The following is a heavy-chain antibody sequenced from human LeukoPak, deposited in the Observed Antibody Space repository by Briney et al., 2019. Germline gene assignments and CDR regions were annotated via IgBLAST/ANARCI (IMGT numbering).Heavy chain of an antibody. Sequence: GASVKVSCKASGYSFTAYIIHWVRQAPGQGLEWMGWINPNRGVTNYAQKFQGRVTMTRDTSITTAYMELNSLKADDTAVYYCAREGLRLGDFTHPEHWGQGTLVTVSS. J-gene: IGHJ4*02. V-gene: IGHV1-2*02. CDR3: AREGLRLGDFTHPEH. CDR1: GYSFTAYI. CDR2: INPNRGVT. D-gene: IGHD3-16*01.